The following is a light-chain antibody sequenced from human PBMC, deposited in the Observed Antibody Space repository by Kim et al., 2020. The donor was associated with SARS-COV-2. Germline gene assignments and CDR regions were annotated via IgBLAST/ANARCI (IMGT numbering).Light chain of an antibody. CDR3: SSYIARSTFL. Sequence: GQSMHIPSIGISTDVDGYTYVSWYRHPPGKAPKLMIDDGNKRPSGVSTRFSGSKSGNAASLTISGLQAEDKADYYCSSYIARSTFLFGGGTQLTVL. V-gene: IGLV2-14*03. CDR2: DGN. CDR1: STDVDGYTY. J-gene: IGLJ2*01.